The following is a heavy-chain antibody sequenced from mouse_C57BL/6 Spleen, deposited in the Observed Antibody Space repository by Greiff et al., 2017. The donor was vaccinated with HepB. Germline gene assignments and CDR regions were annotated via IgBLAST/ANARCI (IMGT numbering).Heavy chain of an antibody. J-gene: IGHJ3*01. D-gene: IGHD2-4*01. CDR2: ISDVGSYT. CDR3: ARDLMITRETWFAY. V-gene: IGHV5-4*01. CDR1: GFTFGSYA. Sequence: EVQRVESGGGLVKPGGSLKLSCAASGFTFGSYARSWVGRTPEKRLEWVATISDVGSYTYYPDNVKGRLTISRDNAKNNLYLQMSHLKSEDTAMYYCARDLMITRETWFAYWGQGTLVTVSA.